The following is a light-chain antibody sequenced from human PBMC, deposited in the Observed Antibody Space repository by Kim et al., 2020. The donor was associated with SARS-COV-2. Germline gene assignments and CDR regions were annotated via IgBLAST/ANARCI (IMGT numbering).Light chain of an antibody. CDR2: AVS. CDR1: HSISRN. Sequence: SESGGDRVTITGRASHSISRNLNWYQQKPGKAPNLLIYAVSKLQSGVPSRFTGSGSGTDFTLTISSLHPEDCASYYCQQTYDPPYTFGQGTKLEIK. V-gene: IGKV1-39*01. CDR3: QQTYDPPYT. J-gene: IGKJ2*01.